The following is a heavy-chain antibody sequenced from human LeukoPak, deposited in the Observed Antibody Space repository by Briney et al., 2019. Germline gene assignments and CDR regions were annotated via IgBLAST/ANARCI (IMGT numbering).Heavy chain of an antibody. D-gene: IGHD1-1*01. V-gene: IGHV3-23*01. J-gene: IGHJ4*02. CDR1: GFTFNKYA. CDR2: ISGSGGST. Sequence: GGSLRLSCAASGFTFNKYALTWVRQTPGKGLECVSAISGSGGSTYYADSVKGRFTISRDNSKNTLYLQMNSLRVEDTAVYYCARASRSRTADFDYWGQGTLVTVPS. CDR3: ARASRSRTADFDY.